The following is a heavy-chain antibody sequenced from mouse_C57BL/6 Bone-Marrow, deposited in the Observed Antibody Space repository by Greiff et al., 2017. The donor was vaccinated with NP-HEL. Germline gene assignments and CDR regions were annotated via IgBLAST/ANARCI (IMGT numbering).Heavy chain of an antibody. Sequence: VKLVESGAELARPGASVKLSCKASGYTFTSYGISWMKQRTGQGLEWIGEIYPRSGNTYYNEKFKGKATLTADKSSSTAYMELRSLTSEDSAVYFCARENYYGSSRYFDVWGTGTTVTVSS. CDR3: ARENYYGSSRYFDV. V-gene: IGHV1-81*01. J-gene: IGHJ1*03. D-gene: IGHD1-1*01. CDR2: IYPRSGNT. CDR1: GYTFTSYG.